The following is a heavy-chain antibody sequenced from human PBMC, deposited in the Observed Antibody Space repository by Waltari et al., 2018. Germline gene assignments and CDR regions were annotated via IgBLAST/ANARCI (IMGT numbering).Heavy chain of an antibody. Sequence: HLVESGGGLVHPGDSVRLSCAASGVIVSNNYMSWVRQPPGKGLEGVSVIYRGGETYYADSVKGRFTISRDNSKNTLDLQMNNVRAEDTAVYYCTSDHGLSWPLDWGQGTMVTVSS. D-gene: IGHD6-13*01. J-gene: IGHJ4*02. CDR3: TSDHGLSWPLD. V-gene: IGHV3-53*01. CDR1: GVIVSNNY. CDR2: IYRGGET.